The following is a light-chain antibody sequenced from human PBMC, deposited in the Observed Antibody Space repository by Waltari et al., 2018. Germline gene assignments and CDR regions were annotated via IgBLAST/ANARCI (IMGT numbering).Light chain of an antibody. CDR1: DIGRNS. CDR2: VED. J-gene: IGLJ2*01. V-gene: IGLV3-21*02. Sequence: SSVLTQPPSVSVAPGQTATFTSGGNDIGRNSVQWYQQKPAQAPGLVVYVEDVRPTGIPEGISGSNSANTASLTINRVEVGDEAAYFCQVWDNYADLVIFGGGTKLTVL. CDR3: QVWDNYADLVI.